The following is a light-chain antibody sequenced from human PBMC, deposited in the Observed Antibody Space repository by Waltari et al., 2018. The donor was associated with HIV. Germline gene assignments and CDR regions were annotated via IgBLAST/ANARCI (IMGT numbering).Light chain of an antibody. J-gene: IGLJ2*01. V-gene: IGLV1-51*01. Sequence: QSVLTQPPSVSAAPGQKVTISCPRSNSNIGNNYVSWYQQLPGTAPKLLIYDNNKRPSGIPDRFSGSKSGTSATLGITGLQTGDEADYYCGTWDSSLSAGVFGGGTKLTVL. CDR2: DNN. CDR1: NSNIGNNY. CDR3: GTWDSSLSAGV.